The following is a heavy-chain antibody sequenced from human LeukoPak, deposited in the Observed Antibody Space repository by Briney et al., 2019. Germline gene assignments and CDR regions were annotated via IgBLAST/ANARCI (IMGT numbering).Heavy chain of an antibody. CDR3: ARARYRSSSRYYYYGMDV. V-gene: IGHV6-1*01. CDR1: GDSVSSNSAA. Sequence: SHTLSLTCAISGDSVSSNSAAWNWISQSPSRGLEWLGRTYYRCKWNNDYAVSVKSRITINPDTSKNQFSLQLNSVTPEDTAVYYCARARYRSSSRYYYYGMDVWGQGTTVTVSS. D-gene: IGHD6-6*01. J-gene: IGHJ6*02. CDR2: TYYRCKWNN.